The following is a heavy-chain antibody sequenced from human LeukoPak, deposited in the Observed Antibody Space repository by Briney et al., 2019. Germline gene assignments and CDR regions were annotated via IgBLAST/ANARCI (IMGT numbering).Heavy chain of an antibody. CDR1: GFTFSSYA. CDR2: ISGSGGST. CDR3: ARGRHDYGDSYDC. Sequence: QPGGSLRLSCAASGFTFSSYAMSWVRQAPGKGLEWVSAISGSGGSTYYADSVKGRFTISRDNSKNTLYLQMNSLRAEDTAVYYCARGRHDYGDSYDCWGQGTLVTVSS. D-gene: IGHD4-17*01. J-gene: IGHJ4*02. V-gene: IGHV3-23*01.